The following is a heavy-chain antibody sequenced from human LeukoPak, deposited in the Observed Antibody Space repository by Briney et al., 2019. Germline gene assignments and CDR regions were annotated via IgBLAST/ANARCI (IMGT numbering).Heavy chain of an antibody. J-gene: IGHJ4*02. CDR2: ISYDGSNK. Sequence: PGGSLRLSCAASGFTFSSYGMHWVRQAPGKGLEWVAVISYDGSNKYYADSVKGRFTISRDNSKNTLYLQMNSLRAEDTAVYYCAKGGEGSSGWYFDYWGQGTLVTVSS. D-gene: IGHD6-19*01. V-gene: IGHV3-30*18. CDR1: GFTFSSYG. CDR3: AKGGEGSSGWYFDY.